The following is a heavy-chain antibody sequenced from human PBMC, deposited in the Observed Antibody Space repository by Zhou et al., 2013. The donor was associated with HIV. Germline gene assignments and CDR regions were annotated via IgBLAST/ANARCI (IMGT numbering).Heavy chain of an antibody. D-gene: IGHD2-15*01. Sequence: QVQLVQSGAEVKKPGSSVKVSCKASGGTFSSYAISWVRQAPGQGLEWMGGIIPIFGTANYAQKFQGRVTITTDESTSTAYMELSSLRSEDTAVYSCARGPGYCSGGSCYTEYFQHWGQGTLVTVSS. CDR2: IIPIFGTA. J-gene: IGHJ1*01. CDR3: ARGPGYCSGGSCYTEYFQH. V-gene: IGHV1-69*05. CDR1: GGTFSSYA.